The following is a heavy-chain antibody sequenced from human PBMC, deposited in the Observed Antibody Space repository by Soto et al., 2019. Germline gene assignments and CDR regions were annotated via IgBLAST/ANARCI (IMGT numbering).Heavy chain of an antibody. J-gene: IGHJ4*02. CDR1: GFTFSSYD. D-gene: IGHD1-1*01. CDR2: IGPAGDT. Sequence: EVQLVESGGGLVQPGGSLRLSCAASGFTFSSYDMHWVRQATGKGLVWVSAIGPAGDTNYPGSVKGRFNISRENAKNSWYLQMNSLRAEDTAVYYCARDSPNWDEWGYWGQGTLVTVSS. V-gene: IGHV3-13*01. CDR3: ARDSPNWDEWGY.